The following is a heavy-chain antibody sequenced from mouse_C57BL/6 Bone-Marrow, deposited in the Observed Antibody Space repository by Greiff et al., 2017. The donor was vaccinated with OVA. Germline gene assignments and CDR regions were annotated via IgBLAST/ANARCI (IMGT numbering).Heavy chain of an antibody. CDR3: ASAGFAY. CDR2: IDPSDSYT. Sequence: QVQLQQPGAELVKPGASVKLSCKASGYTFTGYWMQWVKQRPGQGLEWIGEIDPSDSYTNYNQKFKGKATLTVDTSSSTAYMQLSSLTAEDSAVYYCASAGFAYWGQGTLVTVSA. V-gene: IGHV1-50*01. CDR1: GYTFTGYW. J-gene: IGHJ3*01.